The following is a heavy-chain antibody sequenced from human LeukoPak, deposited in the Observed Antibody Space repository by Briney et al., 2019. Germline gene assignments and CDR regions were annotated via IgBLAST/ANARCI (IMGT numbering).Heavy chain of an antibody. CDR1: GASFSGYY. CDR3: ATEGPRLPYYFDY. D-gene: IGHD3-16*01. J-gene: IGHJ4*02. V-gene: IGHV4-34*01. CDR2: INHSGST. Sequence: SETLSLTCAVYGASFSGYYWSWIRQPPGKGLEWIGEINHSGSTNYNPSLKSRVTISVDTSKNQFSLKLSSVTAADTAVYYCATEGPRLPYYFDYWGQGTLVTVSS.